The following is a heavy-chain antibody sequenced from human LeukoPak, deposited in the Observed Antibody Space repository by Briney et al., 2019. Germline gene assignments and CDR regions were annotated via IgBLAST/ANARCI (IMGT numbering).Heavy chain of an antibody. CDR1: SRSISSYY. CDR3: ARHLGVAVAADAFDI. J-gene: IGHJ3*02. CDR2: TYYSGTT. V-gene: IGHV4-59*08. Sequence: SETLSLTCTVSSRSISSYYCSWIRQPPGKGLEWIGYTYYSGTTKYNPSLKSRVTISADTSKNQFSLKLRSLTAADTAVYYCARHLGVAVAADAFDIWGQGTMVTVSS. D-gene: IGHD6-19*01.